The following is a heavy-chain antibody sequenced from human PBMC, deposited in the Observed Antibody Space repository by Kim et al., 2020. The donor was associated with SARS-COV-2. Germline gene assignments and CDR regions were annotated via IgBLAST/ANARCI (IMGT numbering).Heavy chain of an antibody. Sequence: YADSVKGRFTISEDNTKNTPCLQRNSRRAYDTAIYYCANAMTSSYLIPLDHWGQGTLVTVSS. CDR3: ANAMTSSYLIPLDH. V-gene: IGHV3-23*01. J-gene: IGHJ4*02. D-gene: IGHD3-3*01.